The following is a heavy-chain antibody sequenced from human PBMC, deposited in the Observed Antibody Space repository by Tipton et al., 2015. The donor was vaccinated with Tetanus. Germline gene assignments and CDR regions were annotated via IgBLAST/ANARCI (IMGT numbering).Heavy chain of an antibody. J-gene: IGHJ4*02. CDR1: GGSVSGSSHY. CDR2: IYHSGST. D-gene: IGHD1-1*01. Sequence: TLSLTCTVSGGSVSGSSHYWSWIRQPPGKQLEWVGYIYHSGSTNYNPSLKSRVSISFGTSKNQFSLNLESVTAADTAVYYCARANNEFPKKGPFDSWGQGSLVIVSS. V-gene: IGHV4-61*01. CDR3: ARANNEFPKKGPFDS.